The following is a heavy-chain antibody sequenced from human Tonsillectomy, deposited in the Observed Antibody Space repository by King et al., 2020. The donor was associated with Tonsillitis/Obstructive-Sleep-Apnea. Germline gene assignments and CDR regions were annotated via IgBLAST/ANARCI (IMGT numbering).Heavy chain of an antibody. Sequence: QLVQSGAEVKKPGSSVKVSCKASGGTFSSYAISWVRQALGQGLDWRGGIIPILGIANYAQKFQGRVTITADKSTSTAYMELSSLRSEDTAVYYCARESNYYGSGSYYNARYNWFDPWGQGTLVTVSS. V-gene: IGHV1-69*10. J-gene: IGHJ5*02. CDR1: GGTFSSYA. D-gene: IGHD3-10*01. CDR3: ARESNYYGSGSYYNARYNWFDP. CDR2: IIPILGIA.